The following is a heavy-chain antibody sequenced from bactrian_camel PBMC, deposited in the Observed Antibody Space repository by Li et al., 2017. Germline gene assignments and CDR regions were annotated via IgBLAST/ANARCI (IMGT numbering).Heavy chain of an antibody. Sequence: DVQLVESGGSSVQTGGSLRLSRTSSGFTFSTNWVYWVRQAPGKALEWVSSISSSGDTSDYADSVKGRFTISRDNIKSTLSLQLNSLKTEDTGMYYCVRSSWTGRDYDVRRQGTQVTVS. V-gene: IGHV3S19*01. D-gene: IGHD5*01. CDR2: ISSSGDTS. CDR1: GFTFSTNW. J-gene: IGHJ4*01.